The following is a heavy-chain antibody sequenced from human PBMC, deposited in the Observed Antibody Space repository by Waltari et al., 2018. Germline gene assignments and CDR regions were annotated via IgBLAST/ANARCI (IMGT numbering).Heavy chain of an antibody. CDR1: GYTFISYQ. Sequence: QVQLVQSGAEVKKPGASVKVSCKASGYTFISYQMHWVRQAPGQGLEWMGIIIPSGGSTNYAQKFQGRVTMTRDTSTSTVYMELSSLRSEDTAVYYCARDMGTNRGIYSGPDFWGHGTPVTVSS. CDR3: ARDMGTNRGIYSGPDF. V-gene: IGHV1-46*01. CDR2: IIPSGGST. D-gene: IGHD5-12*01. J-gene: IGHJ4*01.